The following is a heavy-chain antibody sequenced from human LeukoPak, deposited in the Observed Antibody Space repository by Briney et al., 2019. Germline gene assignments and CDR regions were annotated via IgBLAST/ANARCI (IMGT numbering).Heavy chain of an antibody. CDR3: AREQTPVIHYYFDS. Sequence: GGSLRLSCAASGFTFSSYWMSWVRQAPGKGLEWVANIKQDGSDYYYVDSVKGRFTISRDNAKNSLYLQMNSLRAEDTAVYYCAREQTPVIHYYFDSWGQGTLVTVSS. V-gene: IGHV3-7*01. J-gene: IGHJ4*02. CDR1: GFTFSSYW. CDR2: IKQDGSDY. D-gene: IGHD3-16*02.